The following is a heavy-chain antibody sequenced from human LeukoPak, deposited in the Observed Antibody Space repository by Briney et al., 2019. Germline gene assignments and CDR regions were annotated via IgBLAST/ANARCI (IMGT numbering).Heavy chain of an antibody. CDR1: GGSVSSNDYY. D-gene: IGHD3-22*01. Sequence: SETLSLTCTVSGGSVSSNDYYWGWIRQPPGKGLGWIGSIYYTGSTYYTPSLKSGVTISVDTSKNQFSLKLSSVTAADTAVYYCARGRYYDSSGYFINTYYFDYWGQGTLVTVSS. J-gene: IGHJ4*02. CDR2: IYYTGST. CDR3: ARGRYYDSSGYFINTYYFDY. V-gene: IGHV4-39*07.